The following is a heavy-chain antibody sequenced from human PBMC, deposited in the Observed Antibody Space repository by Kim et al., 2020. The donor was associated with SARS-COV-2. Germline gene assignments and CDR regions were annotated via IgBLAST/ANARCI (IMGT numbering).Heavy chain of an antibody. V-gene: IGHV3-21*01. D-gene: IGHD2-2*02. CDR3: AREGLDCSSTSCYNYFDY. CDR2: ISSSSSYI. Sequence: GGSLRLSCAASGFTFSSYSMNWVRQAPGKGLEWVSSISSSSSYIYYADSVKGRFTISRDNAKNSLYLQMNSLRAEDTAVYYCAREGLDCSSTSCYNYFDYWGQGTLVTVSS. CDR1: GFTFSSYS. J-gene: IGHJ4*02.